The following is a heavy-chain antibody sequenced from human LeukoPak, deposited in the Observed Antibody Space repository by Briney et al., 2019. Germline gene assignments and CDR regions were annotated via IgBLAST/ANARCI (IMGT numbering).Heavy chain of an antibody. CDR1: GYSFTSYW. J-gene: IGHJ6*03. Sequence: GESLKISCKGSGYSFTSYWIGWVRQMPGKGLEWMGIIYPGDSDTRHSPSFQGQVTISADKSISTAYLQWSSLKASDTAMYYCARHPGSAYYYYYYMDVWGKGTTVTVSS. V-gene: IGHV5-51*01. D-gene: IGHD1-14*01. CDR2: IYPGDSDT. CDR3: ARHPGSAYYYYYYMDV.